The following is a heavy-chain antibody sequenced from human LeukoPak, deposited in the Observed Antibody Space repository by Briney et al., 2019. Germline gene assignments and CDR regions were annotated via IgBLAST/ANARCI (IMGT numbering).Heavy chain of an antibody. CDR2: MNPNSGNT. Sequence: ASVKVSCKASGYSFTSYYMNWVRQATGQGLEWMGWMNPNSGNTGHAQKFQGRVTLTRNTSISTAYMELSSLRSEDTAVYYCARVHRRCSSTSCYRAAWFDPWGQGTLVTVSS. V-gene: IGHV1-8*01. J-gene: IGHJ5*02. CDR3: ARVHRRCSSTSCYRAAWFDP. D-gene: IGHD2-2*02. CDR1: GYSFTSYY.